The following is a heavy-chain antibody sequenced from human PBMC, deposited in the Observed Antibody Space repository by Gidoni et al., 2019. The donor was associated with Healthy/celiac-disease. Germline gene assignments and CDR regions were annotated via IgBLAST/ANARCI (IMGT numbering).Heavy chain of an antibody. CDR1: GYSFTSYW. V-gene: IGHV5-51*01. CDR3: ARLYYDFLPPPVHFDY. J-gene: IGHJ4*02. CDR2: IYPGDSDT. D-gene: IGHD3-3*01. Sequence: EVQLAQSGAEVKKPGEFLKISCNGSGYSFTSYWIGWVRQMPGKGLEWMGIIYPGDSDTRYSPSFQGQVTISADKSISTAYLQWSSLKASDTAMYYCARLYYDFLPPPVHFDYWGQGTLVTVSS.